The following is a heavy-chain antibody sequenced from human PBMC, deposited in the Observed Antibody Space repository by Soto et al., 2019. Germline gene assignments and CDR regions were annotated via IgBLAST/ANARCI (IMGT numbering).Heavy chain of an antibody. V-gene: IGHV1-2*04. CDR1: GYTFTGYY. J-gene: IGHJ6*02. D-gene: IGHD3-10*01. CDR2: INPNSGGT. Sequence: ASVKVSCKASGYTFTGYYMHWVRQAPGQGLEWMGWINPNSGGTNYAQKFQGWVTMTRDTSISTAYMELSRLRSDDTAVYYCARDHRDYYYGMDVWGQGTTVPVSS. CDR3: ARDHRDYYYGMDV.